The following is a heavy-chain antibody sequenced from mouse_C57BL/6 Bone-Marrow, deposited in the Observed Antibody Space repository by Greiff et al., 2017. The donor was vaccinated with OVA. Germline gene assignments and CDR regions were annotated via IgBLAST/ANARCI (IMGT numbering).Heavy chain of an antibody. D-gene: IGHD1-1*01. V-gene: IGHV1-64*01. CDR1: GYTFTSYW. CDR3: ARGGAVVATGAMDY. CDR2: IHPNSGST. J-gene: IGHJ4*01. Sequence: QVQLQQPGAELVKPGASVKLSCKASGYTFTSYWMHWVKQRPGQGLEWIGMIHPNSGSTNYNEKFKSKATLTVDKSSSTAYMQLSSLTSEDSAVYYCARGGAVVATGAMDYWGQGTSVTVSS.